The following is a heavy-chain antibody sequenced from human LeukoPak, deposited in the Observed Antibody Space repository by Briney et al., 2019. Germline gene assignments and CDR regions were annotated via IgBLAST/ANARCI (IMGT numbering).Heavy chain of an antibody. CDR2: IHPSGST. V-gene: IGHV4-34*01. J-gene: IGHJ4*02. D-gene: IGHD4-11*01. CDR3: ARGQDSSKSGY. CDR1: GGSFSAYY. Sequence: SETLSLTCAVSGGSFSAYYWSWIRQPPGKGLEWIGEIHPSGSTNYNPSLKSRVTISVDTSKNQFPLTLSSVTAADTAVYYCARGQDSSKSGYWGQGTLVTVSS.